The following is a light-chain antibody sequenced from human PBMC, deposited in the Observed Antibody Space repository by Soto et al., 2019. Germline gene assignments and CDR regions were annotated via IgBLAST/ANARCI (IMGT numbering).Light chain of an antibody. J-gene: IGKJ4*01. CDR3: QQYNFWPPLT. CDR2: DAS. Sequence: EIVMTQSPATLSVSPGERATLSCRASQSVNSNLAWYRQKTGQAHRLLISDASTRATVVPARFSGSGSGTEFTLTSGSLQSEDSGIYYCQQYNFWPPLTFGGGTKVEIK. CDR1: QSVNSN. V-gene: IGKV3-15*01.